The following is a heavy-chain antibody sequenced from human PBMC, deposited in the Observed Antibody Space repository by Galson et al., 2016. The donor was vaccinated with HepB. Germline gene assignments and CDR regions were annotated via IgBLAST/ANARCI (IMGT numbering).Heavy chain of an antibody. CDR3: VKGAGTIDY. CDR2: IWYDGTSK. CDR1: GFTFSNFA. Sequence: SLRLSCAASGFTFSNFAMHWVRQAPGKGLEWVAVIWYDGTSKYYVDSVKGRYTISRDNSKNTLNLQMNSLRDEDTAVYYCVKGAGTIDYWGQGTLVTVSS. J-gene: IGHJ4*02. V-gene: IGHV3-33*06. D-gene: IGHD6-19*01.